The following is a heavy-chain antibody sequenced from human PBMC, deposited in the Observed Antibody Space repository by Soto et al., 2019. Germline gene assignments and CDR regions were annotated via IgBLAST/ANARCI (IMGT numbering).Heavy chain of an antibody. D-gene: IGHD6-19*01. J-gene: IGHJ4*02. CDR3: ARDPRSIAVAGIDFDY. V-gene: IGHV3-66*01. CDR2: IYSGGST. CDR1: GFTVSSNY. Sequence: GGSLRLSCAASGFTVSSNYMSWVRQAPGKGLEWVSVIYSGGSTYYADSVKGRFTISRDNSKNTLYLQMNSLRAEDTAVYYCARDPRSIAVAGIDFDYWGQGTLVTVSS.